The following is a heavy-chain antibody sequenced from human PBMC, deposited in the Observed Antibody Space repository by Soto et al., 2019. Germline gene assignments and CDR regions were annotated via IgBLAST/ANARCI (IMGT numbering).Heavy chain of an antibody. CDR1: GGSISSGGYY. J-gene: IGHJ4*02. V-gene: IGHV4-31*03. CDR2: IYYSGST. CDR3: ARAQYSSGWYFDY. D-gene: IGHD6-19*01. Sequence: QVQLQESGPGLVKPSQTLSLTCTVSGGSISSGGYYWSWIRQHPGKGLEWIGYIYYSGSTYYNPCLTSRVTISVDTCKNQFALKLSSVTAADTAVYYCARAQYSSGWYFDYWGQGTLVTVSS.